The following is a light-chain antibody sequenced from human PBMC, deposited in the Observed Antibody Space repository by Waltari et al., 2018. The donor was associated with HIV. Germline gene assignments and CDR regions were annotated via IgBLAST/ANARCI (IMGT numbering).Light chain of an antibody. CDR2: ANN. J-gene: IGLJ2*01. Sequence: QSLLTQPPSVSGAPGQRVTIPCTGSSSNLGAGYAVPWYHQVPGTAPKPVTYANNNRASGVPDRFSGSKFGPSASLAITGLQAEDEGTYYCQSYDSGSSGSVFGGGTKLTVL. CDR1: SSNLGAGYA. CDR3: QSYDSGSSGSV. V-gene: IGLV1-40*01.